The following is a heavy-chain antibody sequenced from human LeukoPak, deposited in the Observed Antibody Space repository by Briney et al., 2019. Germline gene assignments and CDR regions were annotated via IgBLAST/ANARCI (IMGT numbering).Heavy chain of an antibody. D-gene: IGHD3-16*02. CDR1: GFTFSDYY. CDR2: ISKSSSYT. CDR3: ARGEGSYPPDY. V-gene: IGHV3-11*05. J-gene: IGHJ4*02. Sequence: GGSLRLSCAASGFTFSDYYMSWIRQAPGKGLEWVSYISKSSSYTNYADSVKGRFTISRDNAKNSLYLQMNSLRAEDTAVYYCARGEGSYPPDYWGQGTLVTVSS.